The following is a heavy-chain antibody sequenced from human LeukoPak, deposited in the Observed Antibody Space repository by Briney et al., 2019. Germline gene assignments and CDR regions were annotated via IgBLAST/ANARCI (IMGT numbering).Heavy chain of an antibody. Sequence: GGSLRLSCAASGLTFTNYGMTWVRQAPGKGLGWVSSISGDGSDTYYADSVKGRFTISRDNYKNKLYVQKGSLRDENTAPYYCAGSRGWGAHDYWGQGTLVTVSS. CDR2: ISGDGSDT. CDR1: GLTFTNYG. V-gene: IGHV3-23*01. J-gene: IGHJ4*02. CDR3: AGSRGWGAHDY. D-gene: IGHD6-19*01.